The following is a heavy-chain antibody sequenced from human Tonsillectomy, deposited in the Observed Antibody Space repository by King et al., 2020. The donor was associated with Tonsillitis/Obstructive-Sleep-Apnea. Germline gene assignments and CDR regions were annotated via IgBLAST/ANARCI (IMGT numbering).Heavy chain of an antibody. V-gene: IGHV1-69*10. Sequence: VQLVQSGAEVKKSGSSVKVSCKASGGTFSSYAISWVRQAPGQGLEWMGGIIPIIDIANYAQKFQGRVTITADKSTSTAYMELSSLRSEDTAVYYCARGSGDYGDYVEGMDVWGQGTTVTVSS. CDR3: ARGSGDYGDYVEGMDV. CDR2: IIPIIDIA. J-gene: IGHJ6*02. D-gene: IGHD4-17*01. CDR1: GGTFSSYA.